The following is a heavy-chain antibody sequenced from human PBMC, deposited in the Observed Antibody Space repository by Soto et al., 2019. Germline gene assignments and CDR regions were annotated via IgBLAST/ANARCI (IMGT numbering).Heavy chain of an antibody. D-gene: IGHD2-2*01. CDR2: IWYDGSNK. Sequence: GGSLRLSCAASGFTFSSYGMHWVRQAPGKGLEWVAVIWYDGSNKYYADSVKGRFTISRDNSKNTLYLQMNSLRAEDTAVYYCARDRGVGVPAATFDYWGQGTLVTVSS. J-gene: IGHJ4*02. V-gene: IGHV3-33*01. CDR1: GFTFSSYG. CDR3: ARDRGVGVPAATFDY.